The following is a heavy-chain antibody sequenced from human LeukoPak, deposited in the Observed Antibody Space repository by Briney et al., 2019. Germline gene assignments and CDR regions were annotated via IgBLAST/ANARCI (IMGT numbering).Heavy chain of an antibody. V-gene: IGHV3-20*04. CDR2: INWNGGST. J-gene: IGHJ2*01. D-gene: IGHD1/OR15-1a*01. CDR3: ARDGSSVTNWYFDL. CDR1: GFTIDDYG. Sequence: PGGSLRLSCAASGFTIDDYGMSWVRQAPGKGLEWVSGINWNGGSTGYADSVKGRFTISRDNAKNSLYLQMNSLRAEDTALYYCARDGSSVTNWYFDLWGRGTLVTVSS.